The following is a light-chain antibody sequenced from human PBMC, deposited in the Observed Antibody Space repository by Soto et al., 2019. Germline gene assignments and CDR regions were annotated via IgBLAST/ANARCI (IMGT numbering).Light chain of an antibody. J-gene: IGKJ5*01. Sequence: EIVLTQSPATLSFSPGERATLSCRASQSVSSYLAWYQQKPGQAPRLLIYDASNRATGIPARFSGSGSGTEFTLTISSLQSEDFAVYYCQQYKNWPPITFGQGTRLEL. CDR2: DAS. V-gene: IGKV3-11*01. CDR3: QQYKNWPPIT. CDR1: QSVSSY.